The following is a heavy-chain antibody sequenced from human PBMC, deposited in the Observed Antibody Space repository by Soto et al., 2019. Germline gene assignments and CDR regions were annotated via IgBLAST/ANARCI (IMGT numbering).Heavy chain of an antibody. CDR3: ARDRLVPDYFDY. Sequence: GASVKVSCKASGYTFTSYGISWVRQAPGQGLEWMGWISAYNGNTNYAQNLQGRVTMTTDTSTSTAYMELRSLRSVDTAVYYYARDRLVPDYFDYWGQGTLVTVSS. D-gene: IGHD6-19*01. V-gene: IGHV1-18*01. CDR2: ISAYNGNT. CDR1: GYTFTSYG. J-gene: IGHJ4*01.